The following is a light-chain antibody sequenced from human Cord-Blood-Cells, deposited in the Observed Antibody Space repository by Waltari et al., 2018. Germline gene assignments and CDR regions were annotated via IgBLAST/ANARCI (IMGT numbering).Light chain of an antibody. Sequence: DIQMTQSTSTLSASVGDRVTITCRASQSISSWLAWYQQKPGKAPKLLIYKASSLESGVPSRYSGSGYETEFTLTISSLQPDDFATYYCQQYNSYPWTFGQGTKVEIK. CDR1: QSISSW. CDR2: KAS. V-gene: IGKV1-5*03. CDR3: QQYNSYPWT. J-gene: IGKJ1*01.